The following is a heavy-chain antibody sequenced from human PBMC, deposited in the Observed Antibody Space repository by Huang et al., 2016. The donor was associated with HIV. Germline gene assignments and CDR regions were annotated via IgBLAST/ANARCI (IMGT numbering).Heavy chain of an antibody. V-gene: IGHV4-39*02. Sequence: QLQLQESGPGLVKPSETLSLTCTVSGGSIRSDNYYWGWIRQPPGKGREWIGRIYYSGSTYYNPSLKRRVTITVDTSKNHFSRRMRSVTAADTAVYYCARLPGSITMIRGVITDPYWGQGTLVTVSS. D-gene: IGHD3-10*01. CDR3: ARLPGSITMIRGVITDPY. CDR1: GGSIRSDNYY. J-gene: IGHJ4*02. CDR2: IYYSGST.